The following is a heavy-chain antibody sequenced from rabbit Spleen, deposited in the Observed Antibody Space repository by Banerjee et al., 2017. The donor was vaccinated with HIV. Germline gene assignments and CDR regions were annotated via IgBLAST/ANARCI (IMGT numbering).Heavy chain of an antibody. CDR2: IDPVFGST. Sequence: QSLEESGGDMVKPGGSLKLSCKASGFTLSNYYMNWVRQAPGKGLEWIGYIDPVFGSTYYANWVNGRFTISSHNAQNTLYLQLNSLTAADTATYFCARDGAGSSYFNLWGPGTLVTVS. J-gene: IGHJ4*01. V-gene: IGHV1S7*01. CDR3: ARDGAGSSYFNL. CDR1: GFTLSNYY. D-gene: IGHD8-1*01.